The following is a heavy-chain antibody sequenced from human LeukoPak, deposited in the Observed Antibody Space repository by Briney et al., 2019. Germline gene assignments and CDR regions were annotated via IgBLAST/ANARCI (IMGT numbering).Heavy chain of an antibody. J-gene: IGHJ3*02. D-gene: IGHD1-26*01. Sequence: SQTLSLTRAISGDSVSRNSAVWDWSRQSPSRGLEWMGRTYYWSKWYNDYAVSVKSRITIKPDTSKNQLSRQLNSATPEDTAVYYCARLGLGGAFDIWGQGTMVTVSS. CDR1: GDSVSRNSAV. V-gene: IGHV6-1*01. CDR2: TYYWSKWYN. CDR3: ARLGLGGAFDI.